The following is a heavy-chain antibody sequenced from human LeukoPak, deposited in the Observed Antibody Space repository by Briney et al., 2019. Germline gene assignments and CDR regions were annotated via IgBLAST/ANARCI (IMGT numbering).Heavy chain of an antibody. J-gene: IGHJ5*02. CDR2: IGEEKSGSWT. D-gene: IGHD6-13*01. Sequence: GGSLRLSCAASGFTLSNYPMGWVRQAPVKGLEWLSAIGEEKSGSWTKSADSVKGRFTISRDNSENTLYLQMNSLRAEDTAVYYCAKDGIAAAADYNWFDPWGQGTLVTVSS. V-gene: IGHV3-23*01. CDR1: GFTLSNYP. CDR3: AKDGIAAAADYNWFDP.